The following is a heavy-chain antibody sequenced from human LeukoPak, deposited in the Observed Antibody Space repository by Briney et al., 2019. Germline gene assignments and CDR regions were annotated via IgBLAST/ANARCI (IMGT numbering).Heavy chain of an antibody. J-gene: IGHJ4*02. D-gene: IGHD5-18*01. CDR3: ARWGTWIQLWSTDY. CDR1: GGSFSGYY. V-gene: IGHV4-34*01. CDR2: INHSGST. Sequence: NPSETLSLTCAVYGGSFSGYYWYWIRQPPGKGLEWIGEINHSGSTNYNPSLKSRVTISVDTSKNQFSLKLSSVTAADTAVYYCARWGTWIQLWSTDYWGQGTLVTVSS.